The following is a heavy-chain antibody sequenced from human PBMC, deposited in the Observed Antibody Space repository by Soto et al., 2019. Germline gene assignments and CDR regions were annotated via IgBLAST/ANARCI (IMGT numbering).Heavy chain of an antibody. Sequence: EVQLVESGGGLVQPGGSLRLSCAASGFTFSDYWMAWARQAPGKGLFWVSRINSDGSIAHYAESVKGRFTISRDNAKNTLSLQVNRLREDDAAVYLCGRARWGLLDSWGQGEMLTVSS. D-gene: IGHD7-27*01. V-gene: IGHV3-74*01. CDR3: GRARWGLLDS. CDR2: INSDGSIA. CDR1: GFTFSDYW. J-gene: IGHJ3*02.